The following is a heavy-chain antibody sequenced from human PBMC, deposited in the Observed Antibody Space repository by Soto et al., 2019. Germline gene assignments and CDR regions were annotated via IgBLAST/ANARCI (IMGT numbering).Heavy chain of an antibody. D-gene: IGHD2-21*02. Sequence: ASVKVSCKAXGXTFTSYGISWVRQAPGQGLEWMGWISAYNGNTNYAQKLQGRVTMTTDTSTSTAYMELRSLRSDDTAVYYCARGETAVYWFDPWGQGTLVTVSS. CDR3: ARGETAVYWFDP. CDR1: GXTFTSYG. CDR2: ISAYNGNT. V-gene: IGHV1-18*01. J-gene: IGHJ5*02.